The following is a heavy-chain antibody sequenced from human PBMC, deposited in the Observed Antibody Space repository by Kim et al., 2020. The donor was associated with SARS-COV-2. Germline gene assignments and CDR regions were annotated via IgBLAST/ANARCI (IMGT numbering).Heavy chain of an antibody. CDR1: GFSFSYYA. D-gene: IGHD2-8*01. J-gene: IGHJ1*01. CDR3: ARGDFAFGVNSPHLQT. Sequence: GGSLRLSCVASGFSFSYYAMHWVRQAPGKGLEWVAVIWYDGSNKYHADSVKGRFSISRENFNYTLFLQMNSLRAEDTAVYYCARGDFAFGVNSPHLQTWGQDTRDTVSS. CDR2: IWYDGSNK. V-gene: IGHV3-33*01.